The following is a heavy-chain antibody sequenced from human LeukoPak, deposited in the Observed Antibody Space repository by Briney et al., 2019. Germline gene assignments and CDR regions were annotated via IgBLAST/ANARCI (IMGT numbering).Heavy chain of an antibody. CDR3: SRENGAFSPFGY. CDR2: ISLTGLT. J-gene: IGHJ4*02. Sequence: SGTLSLTCGVSGGSITSTNYWTWVRQPPGQGLEWIGEISLTGLTHHNPSLESRVTVSLDKSKNQLSLNLTSVTAADTAVYYCSRENGAFSPFGYWGQGTLVTVLS. V-gene: IGHV4-4*02. CDR1: GGSITSTNY. D-gene: IGHD2-8*01.